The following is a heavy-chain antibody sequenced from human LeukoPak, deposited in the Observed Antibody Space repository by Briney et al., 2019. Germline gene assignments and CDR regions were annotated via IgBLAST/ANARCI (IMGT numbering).Heavy chain of an antibody. CDR2: INSDGSST. V-gene: IGHV3-74*01. CDR3: ARRGTGSIDY. J-gene: IGHJ4*02. D-gene: IGHD3-10*01. Sequence: GGSLRLSCAASGFTFSSYWVHWVRQAPGKGLVWVSRINSDGSSTSHADSVKGRFTISRDNAKNTLYLQMNSLRAEDSAVYYCARRGTGSIDYWGQGTLVTVSS. CDR1: GFTFSSYW.